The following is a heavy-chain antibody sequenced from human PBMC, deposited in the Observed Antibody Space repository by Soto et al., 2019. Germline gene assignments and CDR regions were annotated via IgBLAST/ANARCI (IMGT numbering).Heavy chain of an antibody. CDR1: GYTFTSYD. CDR3: ARERTGTTSMDV. Sequence: QVQLVQSGAEVKKPGASVKVSCQASGYTFTSYDINWVRQATGQGLEWMGWMNPNSGNTGYAQKFRGRVTMPRNTSISTAYMELSSLRSEDTAVYYCARERTGTTSMDVWGQGTTVTVSS. J-gene: IGHJ6*02. V-gene: IGHV1-8*01. D-gene: IGHD1-1*01. CDR2: MNPNSGNT.